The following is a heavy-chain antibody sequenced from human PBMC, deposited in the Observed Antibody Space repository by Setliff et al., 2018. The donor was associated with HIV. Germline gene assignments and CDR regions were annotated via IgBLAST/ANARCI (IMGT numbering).Heavy chain of an antibody. CDR2: IKSKTDGGTT. D-gene: IGHD4-4*01. Sequence: GGSLRLSCAASGFTFSNAWMSWVRQAPEKGLEWVGRIKSKTDGGTTDYAAPVKGRFTISRDDSMNSLYLQMNSLETEDIAIYYCTTGGPSNSIGDYYHYGLDVWGQGTAVTVSS. J-gene: IGHJ6*02. V-gene: IGHV3-15*01. CDR3: TTGGPSNSIGDYYHYGLDV. CDR1: GFTFSNAW.